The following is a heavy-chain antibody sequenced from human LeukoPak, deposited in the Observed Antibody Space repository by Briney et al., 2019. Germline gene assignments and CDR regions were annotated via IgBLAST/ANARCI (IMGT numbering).Heavy chain of an antibody. CDR3: ARFAVHRRIAVAGQFGLDY. J-gene: IGHJ4*02. CDR1: GYTFTSYD. CDR2: INPSGGTT. Sequence: GASVKVSCKASGYTFTSYDINWVRQAPGQGLEWMGIINPSGGTTNYAQKFQGRVTMTRDTSTSTVYMELSSLRSDDTAVYYCARFAVHRRIAVAGQFGLDYWGQGTLVTVSS. D-gene: IGHD6-19*01. V-gene: IGHV1-46*01.